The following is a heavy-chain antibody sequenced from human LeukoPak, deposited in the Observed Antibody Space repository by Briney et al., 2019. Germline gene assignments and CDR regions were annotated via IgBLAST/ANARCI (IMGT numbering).Heavy chain of an antibody. D-gene: IGHD3-22*01. J-gene: IGHJ6*03. Sequence: ASVKVSCKASGYTFTSYYMHWVRQAPGQGLEWVGIINPSGDPTTYAQKFQGRVTMTSDMSTSTVYMELSSLRSEDMAVYYCARSSGYYSSLFYMHVWGKGTTVTVSS. V-gene: IGHV1-46*01. CDR3: ARSSGYYSSLFYMHV. CDR1: GYTFTSYY. CDR2: INPSGDPT.